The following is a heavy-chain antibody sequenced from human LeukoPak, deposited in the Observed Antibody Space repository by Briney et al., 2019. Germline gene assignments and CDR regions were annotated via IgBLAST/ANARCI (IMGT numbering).Heavy chain of an antibody. J-gene: IGHJ3*02. Sequence: GASVKVSCKASGYTFTSYYMHWVRQAPGQGLEWMGRIIPILGIANYAQKFQGRVTITADKSTSTAYMELSSLRSEDTAVYYCARDGARGSGSYAFDIWGQGTMVTVSS. D-gene: IGHD3-10*01. CDR2: IIPILGIA. V-gene: IGHV1-69*04. CDR1: GYTFTSYY. CDR3: ARDGARGSGSYAFDI.